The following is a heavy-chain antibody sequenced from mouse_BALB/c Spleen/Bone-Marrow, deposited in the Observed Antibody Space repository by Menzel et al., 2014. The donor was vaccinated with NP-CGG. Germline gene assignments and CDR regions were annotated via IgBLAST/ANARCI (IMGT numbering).Heavy chain of an antibody. Sequence: QVQLQQSGAELAKPGASVKMSCKASGYTFTRYWMHWVKQRPGQGLEWIGYINPSTGYTEYNQKSKDKATLTADKSSSTAYVQLSSLTSEDSAVYYCVCGNYYLAYWGQGTLVTVSA. CDR3: VCGNYYLAY. V-gene: IGHV1-7*01. CDR2: INPSTGYT. CDR1: GYTFTRYW. D-gene: IGHD2-1*01. J-gene: IGHJ3*01.